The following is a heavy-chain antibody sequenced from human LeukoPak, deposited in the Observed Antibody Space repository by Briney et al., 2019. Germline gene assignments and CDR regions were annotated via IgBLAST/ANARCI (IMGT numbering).Heavy chain of an antibody. CDR1: GITFSSYA. CDR2: ISGSGNST. CDR3: AKGAGSSGWYPNDY. V-gene: IGHV3-23*01. J-gene: IGHJ4*02. D-gene: IGHD6-19*01. Sequence: PGGSLRLSCVASGITFSSYAMSWVRQAPGKGLGWVSVISGSGNSTYYADSVKGRFTVSRDNSRNTLYLQMNSLRAEDTAVYYCAKGAGSSGWYPNDYWGQGTLVTASS.